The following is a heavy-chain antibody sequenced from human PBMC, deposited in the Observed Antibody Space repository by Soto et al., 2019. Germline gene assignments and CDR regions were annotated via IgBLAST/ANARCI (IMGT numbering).Heavy chain of an antibody. CDR3: ARDRSDYALRSGMDV. CDR2: IYYSGST. D-gene: IGHD3-16*01. J-gene: IGHJ6*02. Sequence: SETLSLTCTVSGGSISSEDYYWSWFRQPPGKGLEWIGYIYYSGSTYYNPSLKSRVTISLDTSKNQLSLKLSSVTAADTAVYYCARDRSDYALRSGMDVWGQGTTVTVSS. CDR1: GGSISSEDYY. V-gene: IGHV4-30-4*01.